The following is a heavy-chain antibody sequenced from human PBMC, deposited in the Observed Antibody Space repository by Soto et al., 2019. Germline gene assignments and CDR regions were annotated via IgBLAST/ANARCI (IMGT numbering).Heavy chain of an antibody. Sequence: EVQLVESGGGLVQPGRSLRLSCAASGFTFDDYAMHWVRQAPGKCLEWVSGISWNSGSIGYADSVKGRFTISRDNAKNSLYLQMNSLRAEDTALYYCAKDRELVLSFYFDYWGQGTLVTVSS. J-gene: IGHJ4*02. CDR3: AKDRELVLSFYFDY. CDR2: ISWNSGSI. CDR1: GFTFDDYA. D-gene: IGHD6-13*01. V-gene: IGHV3-9*01.